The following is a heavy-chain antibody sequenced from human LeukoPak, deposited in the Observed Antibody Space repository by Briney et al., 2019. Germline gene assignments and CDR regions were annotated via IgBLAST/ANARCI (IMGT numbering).Heavy chain of an antibody. CDR2: ISAYNGNT. CDR1: GYTFTRYG. CDR3: ARVQDGYCSSTSCYVGWFDP. J-gene: IGHJ5*02. V-gene: IGHV1-18*04. Sequence: ASVKVSCKASGYTFTRYGISLVRQAPGQGLEWMGWISAYNGNTNYAQKLQGRVTMTTDTSTSTAYMELRSLRSDDTAVYYCARVQDGYCSSTSCYVGWFDPWGQGTLVTVSS. D-gene: IGHD2-2*01.